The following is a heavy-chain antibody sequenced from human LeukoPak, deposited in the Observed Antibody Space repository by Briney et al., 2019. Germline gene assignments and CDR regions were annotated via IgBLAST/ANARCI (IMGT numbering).Heavy chain of an antibody. CDR3: ARVVNRFSLFPE. D-gene: IGHD2-21*01. J-gene: IGHJ4*02. CDR1: VFTFSNYW. Sequence: GGSLRLSCAASVFTFSNYWMSWVRQAPGKGLEWVANIKQDGSEKYYVDSVKGRFTISRDNAKNSLYLQMNSLRAEDTAVYYCARVVNRFSLFPEWGQGTLVTVSS. V-gene: IGHV3-7*01. CDR2: IKQDGSEK.